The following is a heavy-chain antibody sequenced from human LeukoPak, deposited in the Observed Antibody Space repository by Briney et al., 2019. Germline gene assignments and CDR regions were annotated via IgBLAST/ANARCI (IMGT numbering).Heavy chain of an antibody. J-gene: IGHJ4*02. CDR3: AKDGIVVSYFDY. CDR2: ISYDGSNK. V-gene: IGHV3-30*18. CDR1: GITFRSFW. D-gene: IGHD3-22*01. Sequence: GGSLRLSCAASGITFRSFWMSWVRQAPGKGLEWVAIISYDGSNKYYADSVKGRFTISRDNSKNTLYLRMNSLRAEDTAMYYCAKDGIVVSYFDYWGQGTLVTVSS.